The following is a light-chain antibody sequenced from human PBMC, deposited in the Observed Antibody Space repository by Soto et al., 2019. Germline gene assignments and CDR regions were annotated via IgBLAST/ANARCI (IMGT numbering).Light chain of an antibody. CDR1: QSVSGAY. CDR3: QQCGSSLYT. J-gene: IGKJ2*01. CDR2: GAS. V-gene: IGKV3-20*01. Sequence: EIVLTQSPGTLSLSPGERATLSCRASQSVSGAYISWYQQKPGQAPRLLIYGASNRATGVPDRFSGSGSGTDFTLTISRLEPEDFAMYYCQQCGSSLYTFGQGTKVEIK.